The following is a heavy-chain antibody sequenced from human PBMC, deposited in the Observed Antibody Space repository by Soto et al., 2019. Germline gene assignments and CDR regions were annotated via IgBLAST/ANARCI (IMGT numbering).Heavy chain of an antibody. CDR1: GYTFTSYA. D-gene: IGHD2-15*01. V-gene: IGHV1-3*01. CDR2: INAGNGNT. J-gene: IGHJ6*02. Sequence: ASVKVSCKASGYTFTSYAMQWVRQAPGQRLEWMGWINAGNGNTKYSQKFQGRVTITRDTSASTAYMELSSLRSEDTAVYYCARRGYCSGGSCSEHYYYYYGMDVWGQGTTVTVSS. CDR3: ARRGYCSGGSCSEHYYYYYGMDV.